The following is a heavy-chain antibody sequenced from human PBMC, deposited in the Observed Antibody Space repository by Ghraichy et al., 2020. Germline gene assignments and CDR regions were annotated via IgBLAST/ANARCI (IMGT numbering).Heavy chain of an antibody. CDR1: GFTFSSYA. CDR3: AKDGGSGWFGSGWFDP. D-gene: IGHD6-19*01. CDR2: ISGSGGST. J-gene: IGHJ5*02. V-gene: IGHV3-23*01. Sequence: GGSLRLSCAASGFTFSSYAMSWVRQAPGKGLEWVSAISGSGGSTYYADSVKGRFTISRDNSKNTLYLQMNSLRAEDTAVYYCAKDGGSGWFGSGWFDPWGQGTLVTVSS.